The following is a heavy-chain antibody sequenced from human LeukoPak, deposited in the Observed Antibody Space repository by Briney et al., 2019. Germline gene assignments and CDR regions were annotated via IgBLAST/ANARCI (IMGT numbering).Heavy chain of an antibody. CDR3: AKAPVTTCRGAFCYPFDY. CDR2: ISDTGNT. V-gene: IGHV3-23*01. D-gene: IGHD2-15*01. CDR1: GSTLSSYA. Sequence: GGSLRLSCAASGSTLSSYAMSWVRQAPGKGLEWVSAISDTGNTYHADSVKGRFTISRDSSKNTLFLQMNRLRPEDAAVYYCAKAPVTTCRGAFCYPFDYWGRGTLVTVSS. J-gene: IGHJ4*02.